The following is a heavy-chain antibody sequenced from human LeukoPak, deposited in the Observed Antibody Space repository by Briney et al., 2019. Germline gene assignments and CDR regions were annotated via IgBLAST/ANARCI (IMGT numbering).Heavy chain of an antibody. V-gene: IGHV3-49*03. D-gene: IGHD4-17*01. CDR1: GFSFSNYA. Sequence: GGSLRLSCVASGFSFSNYAMSWFRQAPGKGLEWVGFIRSKAYGGTTEYAASVKGRFTISRDDSKSIAYLQMNSLKTEDTAVYYCTRDLDYGDYGFDYWGQGTLVTVSS. CDR3: TRDLDYGDYGFDY. CDR2: IRSKAYGGTT. J-gene: IGHJ4*02.